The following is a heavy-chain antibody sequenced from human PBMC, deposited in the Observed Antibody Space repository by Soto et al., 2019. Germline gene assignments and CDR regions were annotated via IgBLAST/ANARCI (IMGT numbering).Heavy chain of an antibody. V-gene: IGHV1-46*01. J-gene: IGHJ4*02. CDR1: GYTFTSYY. D-gene: IGHD3-22*01. CDR2: INPSGGST. Sequence: ASVKVSCKASGYTFTSYYMHWVRQAPGQGLEWMGIINPSGGSTSYAQKFQGRVTMSRDTSTSTVYMELSSLRSEDTAVYYCARDKYYYDSRGGPLDYWGQGTLFTVSS. CDR3: ARDKYYYDSRGGPLDY.